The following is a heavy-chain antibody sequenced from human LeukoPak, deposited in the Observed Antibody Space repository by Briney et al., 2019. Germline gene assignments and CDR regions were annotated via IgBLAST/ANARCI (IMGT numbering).Heavy chain of an antibody. J-gene: IGHJ5*02. V-gene: IGHV4-34*01. CDR2: INHSGST. CDR3: ARGQGFTMVRGVIRRFDP. CDR1: GGSFSGYY. Sequence: SETLSLTCAVYGGSFSGYYWSWIRQPPGKGLEWIGEINHSGSTNYNPSLKSRVTISVDTSKNQFSLKLSSVTAADTAVYYCARGQGFTMVRGVIRRFDPWGQGTLVTVSS. D-gene: IGHD3-10*01.